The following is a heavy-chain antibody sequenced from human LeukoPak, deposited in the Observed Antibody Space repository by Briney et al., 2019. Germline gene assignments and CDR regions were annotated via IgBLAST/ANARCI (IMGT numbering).Heavy chain of an antibody. CDR3: ARESGRNELNFDY. D-gene: IGHD1-1*01. CDR2: IYYSGST. CDR1: GGSISSYY. Sequence: PSETLSLTCTVSGGSISSYYWSWIRQPPGKGLEWIGYIYYSGSTNYNPSLKSRVTISVDTSKNQFSLKLSSVTAADTAVYYCARESGRNELNFDYWGQGTLVTVSS. V-gene: IGHV4-59*01. J-gene: IGHJ4*02.